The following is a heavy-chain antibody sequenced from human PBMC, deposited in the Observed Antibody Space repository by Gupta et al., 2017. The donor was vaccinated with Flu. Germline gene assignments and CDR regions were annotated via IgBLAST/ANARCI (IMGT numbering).Heavy chain of an antibody. Sequence: RQAPGKGLVWVSRIKGDGSSASYADSVKGRFTISRDNAKNTLYLQMNSLRAEDTAVYYCARDGAGDCSGGSCYSWFDPWGQGTLVTVSS. CDR3: ARDGAGDCSGGSCYSWFDP. D-gene: IGHD2-15*01. J-gene: IGHJ5*02. V-gene: IGHV3-74*01. CDR2: IKGDGSSA.